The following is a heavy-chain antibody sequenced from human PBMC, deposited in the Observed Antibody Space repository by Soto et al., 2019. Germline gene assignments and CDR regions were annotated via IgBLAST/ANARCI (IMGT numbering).Heavy chain of an antibody. CDR3: ARDRDPGQWMTTNDFDY. Sequence: QVRLVESGGGVVQPGRSLRLSCAASGFTFSSYGMHWVRQAPGKGLEWVAVIWYHGSNKYYADSVKGRFTISRDNSKNTLYLQMTSLRAEDTAVYYCARDRDPGQWMTTNDFDYWGQGTLVTVSS. J-gene: IGHJ4*02. CDR2: IWYHGSNK. CDR1: GFTFSSYG. D-gene: IGHD4-17*01. V-gene: IGHV3-33*01.